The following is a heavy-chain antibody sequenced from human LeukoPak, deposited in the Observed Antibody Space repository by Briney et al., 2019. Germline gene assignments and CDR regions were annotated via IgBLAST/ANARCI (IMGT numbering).Heavy chain of an antibody. J-gene: IGHJ3*01. Sequence: SETLSLTCTVSGGSISTSNYYWGWLRQPPGKGLEWIGNIFYSGSTYYSPSLRSRVTISVDTSKNQFSLKLSSVTAADAGVYYCASFVADAFDVWGQGTMVTVSS. D-gene: IGHD5-12*01. V-gene: IGHV4-39*01. CDR3: ASFVADAFDV. CDR1: GGSISTSNYY. CDR2: IFYSGST.